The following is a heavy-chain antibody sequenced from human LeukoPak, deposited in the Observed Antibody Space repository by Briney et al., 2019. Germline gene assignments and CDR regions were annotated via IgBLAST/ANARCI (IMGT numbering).Heavy chain of an antibody. CDR1: GGSISSYY. Sequence: SEALSLTCTVSGGSISSYYWSWIRQPPGKGLEWIGYIYTSGSTNYNPSLKSRVTISVDTSKNQFSLKLSSVTAADTAVYYCARGDGAYDSSGYYYVPWSSSVGPYYYYYYMDVWGKGTTVTVSS. J-gene: IGHJ6*03. CDR2: IYTSGST. CDR3: ARGDGAYDSSGYYYVPWSSSVGPYYYYYYMDV. D-gene: IGHD3-22*01. V-gene: IGHV4-4*09.